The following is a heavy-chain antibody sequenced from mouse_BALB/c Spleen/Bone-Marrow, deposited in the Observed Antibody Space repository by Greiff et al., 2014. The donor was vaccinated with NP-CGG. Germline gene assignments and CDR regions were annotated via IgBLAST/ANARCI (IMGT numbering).Heavy chain of an antibody. V-gene: IGHV14-4*02. Sequence: VQLQQPGAELVRSGASVKLSCTASGFNIKDYYMHWVKQRPEQGLEWIGWIDPENGDTEYAPKFQGKATMTADTSSNTAYLQLSSLTSEDTAVYYCNSYRIQARFAYWGQGTLVTVSA. CDR3: NSYRIQARFAY. D-gene: IGHD2-12*01. CDR2: IDPENGDT. J-gene: IGHJ3*01. CDR1: GFNIKDYY.